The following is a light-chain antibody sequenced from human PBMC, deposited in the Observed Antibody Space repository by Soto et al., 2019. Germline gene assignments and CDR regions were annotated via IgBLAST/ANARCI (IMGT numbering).Light chain of an antibody. V-gene: IGLV1-40*01. J-gene: IGLJ2*01. CDR3: QSYDSSLTVV. Sequence: QSVLTQPPSVSGAPRQRVTISCTGSSSNIGAGSDVHWYQHLPGTAPKLLIYGNSNRPSGVSDRFSGSKSGTSASLAITGLQAEDEAEYYCQSYDSSLTVVFGGGTKLTVL. CDR2: GNS. CDR1: SSNIGAGSD.